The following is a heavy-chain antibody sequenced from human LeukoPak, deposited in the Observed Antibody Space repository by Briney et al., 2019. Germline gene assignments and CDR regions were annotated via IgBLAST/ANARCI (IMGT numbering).Heavy chain of an antibody. J-gene: IGHJ3*02. CDR1: GGSISSSSYY. V-gene: IGHV4-39*01. CDR2: IYYSGST. Sequence: PSETLSLTCTVSGGSISSSSYYWGWIRQPPGKGLEWIGSIYYSGSTYYNPPLKSRVTISVDTSKNQFSLKLSSVTAADTAVYYCARAGFDAFDIWGQGTMVTVSS. D-gene: IGHD3-9*01. CDR3: ARAGFDAFDI.